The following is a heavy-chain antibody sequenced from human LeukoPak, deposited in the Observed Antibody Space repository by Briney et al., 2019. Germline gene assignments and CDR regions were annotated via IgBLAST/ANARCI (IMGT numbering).Heavy chain of an antibody. CDR2: INPSGGST. CDR1: VYTFTSYY. CDR3: ASRAAAAFDAFDI. Sequence: ASVKVSCKASVYTFTSYYMHWVRQAPGQGLEWMGIINPSGGSTSYAQKFQGRVTMTRDTSTSTVYMELSSLRSEDTAVYYCASRAAAAFDAFDIWGQGTMVTVSS. D-gene: IGHD6-13*01. V-gene: IGHV1-46*01. J-gene: IGHJ3*02.